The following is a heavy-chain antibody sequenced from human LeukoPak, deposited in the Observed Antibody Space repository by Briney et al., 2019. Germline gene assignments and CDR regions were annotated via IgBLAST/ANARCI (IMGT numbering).Heavy chain of an antibody. Sequence: GGSLRLSCAASGFTFSNHWMNWVRQAPGKGLVWVSRINTDGSSTTYADSVKGRFTISRDNAKDTLYLQMNSLKNEDTAVYYCTKDRVWNSFDSWGQGTLVTVSS. V-gene: IGHV3-74*01. CDR2: INTDGSST. CDR3: TKDRVWNSFDS. D-gene: IGHD1-1*01. J-gene: IGHJ4*02. CDR1: GFTFSNHW.